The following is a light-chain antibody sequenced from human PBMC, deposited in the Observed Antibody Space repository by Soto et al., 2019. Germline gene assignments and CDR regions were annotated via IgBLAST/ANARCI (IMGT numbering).Light chain of an antibody. Sequence: EVVLTQSPDTLSLSPGERATLSCRTSQSVDIYLAWYQQKPGQAPRLLIYDASNRVTGIPTRFSGSGSGTDFTLTISSREPEDFAVYFCQQRKYWPPLTFGGGTKVEIK. V-gene: IGKV3-11*01. CDR3: QQRKYWPPLT. CDR2: DAS. CDR1: QSVDIY. J-gene: IGKJ4*01.